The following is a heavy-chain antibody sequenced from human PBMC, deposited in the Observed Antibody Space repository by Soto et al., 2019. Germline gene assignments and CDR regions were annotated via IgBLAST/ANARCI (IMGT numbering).Heavy chain of an antibody. Sequence: PGGSLRLSCAASGFSFSTYDMDWVRQAPGKAPEWIAHISTTSFTIYYADSVKGRFTISRDNVRNSLYLEMKSLRDEDTAVYCCGRDRCFDGSGYSASDSWGHGILVTVSS. D-gene: IGHD3-22*01. V-gene: IGHV3-48*02. J-gene: IGHJ5*01. CDR3: GRDRCFDGSGYSASDS. CDR2: ISTTSFTI. CDR1: GFSFSTYD.